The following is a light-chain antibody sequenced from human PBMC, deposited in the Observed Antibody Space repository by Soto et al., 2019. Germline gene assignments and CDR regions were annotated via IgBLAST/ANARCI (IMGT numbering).Light chain of an antibody. Sequence: QSVLTQPASVSGSPGQSITISCTGTSSDVGGYNYVSWYQQHPGKAPKLMIYDVSNRPSGVSNRFSGSKSGNTASLTISGLQAEDEADYYCSSYTSSSTPVFGTGTKVT. CDR2: DVS. CDR3: SSYTSSSTPV. V-gene: IGLV2-14*01. CDR1: SSDVGGYNY. J-gene: IGLJ1*01.